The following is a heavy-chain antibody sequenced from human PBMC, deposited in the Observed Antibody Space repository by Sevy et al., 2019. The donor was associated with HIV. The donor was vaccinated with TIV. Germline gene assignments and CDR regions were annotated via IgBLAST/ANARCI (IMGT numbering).Heavy chain of an antibody. CDR1: GFTFSSYA. V-gene: IGHV3-23*01. D-gene: IGHD3-10*02. Sequence: GGSLRLSCAASGFTFSSYAMSWVRQAPGKGLEWVSTFSFGCGKINYADSVKGRFTISRVNSKNTLYLQMHSLRAEDTAVYYCAREGCSKPNDYWGQGTLVTVSS. J-gene: IGHJ4*02. CDR2: FSFGCGKI. CDR3: AREGCSKPNDY.